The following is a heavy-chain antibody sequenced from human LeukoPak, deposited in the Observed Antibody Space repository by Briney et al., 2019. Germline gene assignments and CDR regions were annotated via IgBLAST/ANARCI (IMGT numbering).Heavy chain of an antibody. D-gene: IGHD3-22*01. CDR1: GGSISSANYY. Sequence: RSSETLSLTCTVSGGSISSANYYWAWIRQPPGKGLEWIGDVYYSGSTYYNPSLKSRVTISVEMSKNQFSLKLTSVTAADTAVYYCARQDYYDSSGFYIWGQGTMVTVSS. CDR3: ARQDYYDSSGFYI. V-gene: IGHV4-39*01. CDR2: VYYSGST. J-gene: IGHJ3*02.